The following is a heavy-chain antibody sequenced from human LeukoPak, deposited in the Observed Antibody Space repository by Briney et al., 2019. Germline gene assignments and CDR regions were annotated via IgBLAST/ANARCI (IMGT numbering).Heavy chain of an antibody. D-gene: IGHD2-15*01. Sequence: SETLSLTCTVSGGSISSDYWSWIRQPPGKGLEWIGYMYNSGSTNYNPSLKSRLTISVDTSENQFSLKLSSVTAADTAVYYCARDGYEGYCSGGSCYRWFDPWGQGTLVTVSS. V-gene: IGHV4-59*01. CDR2: MYNSGST. CDR3: ARDGYEGYCSGGSCYRWFDP. J-gene: IGHJ5*02. CDR1: GGSISSDY.